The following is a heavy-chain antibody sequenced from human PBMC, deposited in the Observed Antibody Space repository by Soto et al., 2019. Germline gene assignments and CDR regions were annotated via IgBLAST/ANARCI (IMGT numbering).Heavy chain of an antibody. CDR1: GFTVSSNY. Sequence: EVQLVESGGGLVKPGGSLRLSCAASGFTVSSNYMSWVRQAPGKGLEWVSVIYSGGSTYYADSVKGRFTISRDNSKNTLYLQMNSLRAEDTAVYYCARGRRSGGSCYLDYWGQGTLVTVSS. V-gene: IGHV3-66*01. D-gene: IGHD2-15*01. J-gene: IGHJ4*02. CDR2: IYSGGST. CDR3: ARGRRSGGSCYLDY.